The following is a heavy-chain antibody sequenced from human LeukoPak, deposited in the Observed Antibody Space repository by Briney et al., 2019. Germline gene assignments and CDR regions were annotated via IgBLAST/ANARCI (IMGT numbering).Heavy chain of an antibody. CDR2: IIPIFGTA. V-gene: IGHV1-69*13. D-gene: IGHD3-22*01. J-gene: IGHJ4*02. CDR1: GGTFSSYA. CDR3: ARGPSAFDSSGYYSPYYFDY. Sequence: SVKVSCKASGGTFSSYAIGWVRQAPGQGLEWMGGIIPIFGTANYAQKFQGRVTITADESTSTAYMELSSLRSEDTAVYYCARGPSAFDSSGYYSPYYFDYWGQGTLVTVSS.